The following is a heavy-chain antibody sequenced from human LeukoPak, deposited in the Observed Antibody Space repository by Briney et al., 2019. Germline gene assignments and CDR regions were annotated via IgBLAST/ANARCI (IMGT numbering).Heavy chain of an antibody. Sequence: GGSLRLSCAAYGFTVSSNYMSWVRQAPGKGLEWVSVIYSGGSTYYADSVKGRFTISRDNSKNTLYLQMNSLRAEDTAVYYCARGSSSWYTTSLASLDYWGQGTLVTVSS. CDR3: ARGSSSWYTTSLASLDY. D-gene: IGHD6-13*01. J-gene: IGHJ4*02. V-gene: IGHV3-66*01. CDR2: IYSGGST. CDR1: GFTVSSNY.